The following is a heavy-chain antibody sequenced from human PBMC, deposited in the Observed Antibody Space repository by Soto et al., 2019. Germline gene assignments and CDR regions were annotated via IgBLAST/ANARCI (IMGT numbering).Heavy chain of an antibody. Sequence: VKVSCKASGYTFTDNHIHWVRQAPGQGLEFMGWINANNGGAGSAQQFQGRVTVTRDTSITTVYMELSNLRSDDTAVYYCAREGGSETLQPSYNWFDTWGQGTLVTVSS. CDR1: GYTFTDNH. CDR2: INANNGGA. D-gene: IGHD6-25*01. V-gene: IGHV1-2*02. J-gene: IGHJ5*02. CDR3: AREGGSETLQPSYNWFDT.